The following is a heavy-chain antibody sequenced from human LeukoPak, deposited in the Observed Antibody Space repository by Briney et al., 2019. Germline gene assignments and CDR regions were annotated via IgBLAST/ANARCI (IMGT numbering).Heavy chain of an antibody. CDR3: ARGEYRGYSYGIFDY. CDR1: GYTFTSYG. V-gene: IGHV1-18*01. J-gene: IGHJ4*02. CDR2: ISAYNGNT. Sequence: ALVKVSCKASGYTFTSYGISWVRQAPGQGLEWMGWISAYNGNTNYAQKLQGRVTMTTDTSTSTAYMELRSLRSDDTAVYYCARGEYRGYSYGIFDYWGQGTLVTVSS. D-gene: IGHD5-18*01.